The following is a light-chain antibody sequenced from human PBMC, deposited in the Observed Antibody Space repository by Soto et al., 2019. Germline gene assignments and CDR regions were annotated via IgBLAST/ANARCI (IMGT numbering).Light chain of an antibody. Sequence: QSVLTQPPSASGSPGQSVTISCTGTSSDVGGYNYVSWYQHHPGKARKLMIYDVDKRPSGVPDRFSGSKSGNTASLTVSGLQAEDEADYDCSSYGGSNNWIFGGGTKLTVL. V-gene: IGLV2-8*01. CDR3: SSYGGSNNWI. CDR1: SSDVGGYNY. CDR2: DVD. J-gene: IGLJ2*01.